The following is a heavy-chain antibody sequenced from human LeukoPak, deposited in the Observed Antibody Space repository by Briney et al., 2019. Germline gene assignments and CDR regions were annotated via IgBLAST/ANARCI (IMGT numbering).Heavy chain of an antibody. V-gene: IGHV3-73*01. D-gene: IGHD2-2*01. CDR2: IRSKANSYAT. CDR3: IASTRDYYFSYMDV. CDR1: GFIFSGSA. Sequence: GGSLKLSCAASGFIFSGSAIHWVRQASGKGLEWVGRIRSKANSYATAYAASMRDRFTISRDDSKNTAYLAVNSLKTEDTAVYYCIASTRDYYFSYMDVWGKGTTVTISS. J-gene: IGHJ6*03.